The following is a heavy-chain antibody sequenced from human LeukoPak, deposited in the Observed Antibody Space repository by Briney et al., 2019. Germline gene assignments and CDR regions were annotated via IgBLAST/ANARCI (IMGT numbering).Heavy chain of an antibody. CDR2: XNHSGST. D-gene: IGHD4-17*01. J-gene: IGHJ4*02. CDR3: ARGFGDYGADGGEEYDY. V-gene: IGHV4-34*01. CDR1: GGSFSGYY. Sequence: PSETLSLTCAVYGGSFSGYYWSWIRQPPGKGLEXXXXXNHSGSTNYNASLKXRXTISVDTSKNLFSLKLSSVTAADTSVYYCARGFGDYGADGGEEYDYWGQGTLVTVSS.